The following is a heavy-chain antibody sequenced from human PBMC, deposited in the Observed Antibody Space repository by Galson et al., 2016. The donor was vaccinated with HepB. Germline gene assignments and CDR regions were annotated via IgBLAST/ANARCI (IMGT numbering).Heavy chain of an antibody. Sequence: PALVKPTQTLTLTCTFSGFSLTTSGMCVSWIRQPPGKALEWLARMDWEDEKYYSASLETRLTISKDTSKNQVVLTMTNMDPVDTATYYRARGGFGVLLYFDPWVQGTLVTVSS. J-gene: IGHJ5*02. D-gene: IGHD3-10*01. CDR1: GFSLTTSGMC. CDR2: MDWEDEK. V-gene: IGHV2-70*11. CDR3: ARGGFGVLLYFDP.